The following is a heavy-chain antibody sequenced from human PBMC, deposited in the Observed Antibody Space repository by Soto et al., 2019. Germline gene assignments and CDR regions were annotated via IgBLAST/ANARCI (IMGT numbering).Heavy chain of an antibody. D-gene: IGHD2-2*01. Sequence: QVQLVQSGAEVKKPGASVKVSCKASGYTFTSYGISWVRQAPGQGLEWMGWISAYNGNTNYAQKLQGRVTMTTDTSTSTANMELRSLRSDDTAVYYCARQGYCSSTSCLGADYYYYYMDVWGKGTTVTVSS. CDR1: GYTFTSYG. CDR3: ARQGYCSSTSCLGADYYYYYMDV. V-gene: IGHV1-18*01. CDR2: ISAYNGNT. J-gene: IGHJ6*03.